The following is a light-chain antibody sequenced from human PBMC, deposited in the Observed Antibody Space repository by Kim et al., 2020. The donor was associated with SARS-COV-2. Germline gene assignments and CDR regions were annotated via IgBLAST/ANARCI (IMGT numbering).Light chain of an antibody. Sequence: SYELTQPSSVSVSPGQTARITCSGDVLAKKYARWFQQKPGQAPVLVIYKDNERPSGIPERFSGSSSGTTVTLTISGAQVEDEADYYCYSAVDNNWVFGGGTQLTVL. CDR1: VLAKKY. CDR2: KDN. CDR3: YSAVDNNWV. V-gene: IGLV3-27*01. J-gene: IGLJ3*02.